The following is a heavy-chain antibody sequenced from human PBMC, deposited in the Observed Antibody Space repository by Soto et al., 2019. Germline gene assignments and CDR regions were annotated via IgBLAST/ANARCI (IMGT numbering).Heavy chain of an antibody. CDR3: ARGEWYYYDSSGYLDY. CDR2: INPSGGST. CDR1: GYTFTSYY. V-gene: IGHV1-46*01. D-gene: IGHD3-22*01. J-gene: IGHJ4*02. Sequence: QVQLVQSGAEVKKPGASVKVSCKASGYTFTSYYMHWVRQAPGQGLEWMGIINPSGGSTSYAQKFQGRVTMTGDTATSTVYMELSSLRSEDTAVYYCARGEWYYYDSSGYLDYWGQGTLVTVSS.